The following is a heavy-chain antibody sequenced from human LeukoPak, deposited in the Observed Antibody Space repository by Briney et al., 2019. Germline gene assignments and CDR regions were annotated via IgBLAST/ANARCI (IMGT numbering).Heavy chain of an antibody. CDR3: ARQYSSGWHYFDY. J-gene: IGHJ4*02. V-gene: IGHV4-39*01. D-gene: IGHD6-19*01. CDR1: GGSISSSSYY. CDR2: IYYSGST. Sequence: SETLSLTCTVSGGSISSSSYYWGWIRQPPGKGLEWIGSIYYSGSTYYNPSLKSRVTISVDTSKNQFSLKLSSVTAADTAVYYCARQYSSGWHYFDYWGQGTLVTVSS.